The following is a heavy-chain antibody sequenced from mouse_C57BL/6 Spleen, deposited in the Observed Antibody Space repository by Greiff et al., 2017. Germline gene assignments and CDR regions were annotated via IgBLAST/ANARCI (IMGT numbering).Heavy chain of an antibody. CDR1: GFSITSGYD. D-gene: IGHD1-1*01. CDR2: RSYSGST. J-gene: IGHJ1*03. V-gene: IGHV3-1*01. CDR3: ERRDYYGSSYGYFDV. Sequence: EVKLMESGPGMVKPSQSLSLTCTVTGFSITSGYDWHWIRHFPGNKLEWMGYRSYSGSTNYNPSFKSRISITHDTSKNHFFLKLNSVTTEDTATYYCERRDYYGSSYGYFDVWGTGTTVTVSS.